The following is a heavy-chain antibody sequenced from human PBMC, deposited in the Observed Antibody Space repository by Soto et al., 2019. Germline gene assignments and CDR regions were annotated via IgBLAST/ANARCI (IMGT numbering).Heavy chain of an antibody. Sequence: SETLSLTCVVSGGSISTVGYSWSWIRQPPGKGLEWIGYIFHTGSTNYNPSLRSRVTISVDRSKNQFSLKLSSVTAADTALYYCARESTIFGVAKGMDVWGRGTTVTVSS. CDR2: IFHTGST. CDR1: GGSISTVGYS. J-gene: IGHJ6*02. D-gene: IGHD3-3*01. CDR3: ARESTIFGVAKGMDV. V-gene: IGHV4-30-2*01.